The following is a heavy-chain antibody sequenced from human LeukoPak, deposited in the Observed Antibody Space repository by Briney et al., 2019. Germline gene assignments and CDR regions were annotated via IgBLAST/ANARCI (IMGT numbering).Heavy chain of an antibody. Sequence: SETLSLTCTVSGGSISSGSYYWSWIRQPAGKGLEWIGRIYTSGSTNYNPSLKSRVTISVDTSKNQFSLKLSSVTAADTAVYYCAREGDSSGLQFDYWGQGTLVTVSS. D-gene: IGHD3-22*01. CDR3: AREGDSSGLQFDY. CDR2: IYTSGST. J-gene: IGHJ4*02. CDR1: GGSISSGSYY. V-gene: IGHV4-61*02.